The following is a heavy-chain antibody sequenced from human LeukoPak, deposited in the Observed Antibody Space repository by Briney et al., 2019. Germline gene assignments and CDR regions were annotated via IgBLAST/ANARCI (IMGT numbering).Heavy chain of an antibody. Sequence: GESLKISCKGSGYSFTSYWIGWVRQMPGKGLEWMGIIYPGDSDTRYSPSFQGQVTILADKSISTAYLQWSSLKASDTAMYYCARGRSGYYDSSGSNWFDPWGQGTLVTVSS. D-gene: IGHD3-22*01. V-gene: IGHV5-51*01. CDR1: GYSFTSYW. J-gene: IGHJ5*02. CDR2: IYPGDSDT. CDR3: ARGRSGYYDSSGSNWFDP.